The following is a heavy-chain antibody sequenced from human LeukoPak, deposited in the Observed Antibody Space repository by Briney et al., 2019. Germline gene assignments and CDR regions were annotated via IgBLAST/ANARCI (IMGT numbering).Heavy chain of an antibody. V-gene: IGHV7-4-1*02. CDR1: GGTFSSCA. CDR3: ARGGAFVYSYGSFRY. Sequence: ASVKVSGRASGGTFSSCAISWVRPAPGQGLEWMGGIDTNTGNPTYAQGFTGRFVFSLDTSVSTAYLQISSIKAEDTAVYYCARGGAFVYSYGSFRYWGQGTLVTVSS. J-gene: IGHJ4*02. CDR2: IDTNTGNP. D-gene: IGHD5-18*01.